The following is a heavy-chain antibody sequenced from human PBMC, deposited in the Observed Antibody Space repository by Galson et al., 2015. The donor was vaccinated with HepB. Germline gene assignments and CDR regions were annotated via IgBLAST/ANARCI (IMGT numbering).Heavy chain of an antibody. CDR2: ISGIGYST. D-gene: IGHD2-2*01. Sequence: SLRLSCAAPGFTFSNYAMSWVRQAPGKGLEWVSAISGIGYSTYYAGSVKGRFTISRDSSKNTLYLQMNDLSAGDTALYFCAKGNLIVPAASSEPYHLDSWGQGALVTVSS. V-gene: IGHV3-23*01. CDR3: AKGNLIVPAASSEPYHLDS. J-gene: IGHJ4*02. CDR1: GFTFSNYA.